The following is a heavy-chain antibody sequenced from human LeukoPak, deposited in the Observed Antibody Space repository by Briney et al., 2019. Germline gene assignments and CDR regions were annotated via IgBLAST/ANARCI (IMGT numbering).Heavy chain of an antibody. J-gene: IGHJ6*04. CDR1: GFTCCSYA. D-gene: IGHD2-2*01. CDR2: ISYDGSNK. CDR3: ARDRGGGYCSSTSCYDGGDYYYYGMDV. Sequence: GGSLRLSCSASGFTCCSYAMHWVRQAPGKGLVGLAVISYDGSNKDYADSVKGRFTITRDNSKNTLYLQMNSLGAEDTAVYYCARDRGGGYCSSTSCYDGGDYYYYGMDVWGKGTTVTVSS. V-gene: IGHV3-30*04.